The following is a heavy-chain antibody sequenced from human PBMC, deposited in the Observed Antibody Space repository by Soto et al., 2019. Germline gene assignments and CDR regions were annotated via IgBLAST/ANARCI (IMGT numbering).Heavy chain of an antibody. D-gene: IGHD2-15*01. Sequence: EVQLLESGGGLVQPGGSLRLSCAASGFPFSSRAMSWVRQAPGKGLEWVSAISGSGTITYYADSVKGRFTISRDTSKNTPYLQMTSRRADDTAVYYCAEWARYCSGADCRAWGQGTLVTVSS. J-gene: IGHJ5*02. CDR2: ISGSGTIT. CDR1: GFPFSSRA. CDR3: AEWARYCSGADCRA. V-gene: IGHV3-23*01.